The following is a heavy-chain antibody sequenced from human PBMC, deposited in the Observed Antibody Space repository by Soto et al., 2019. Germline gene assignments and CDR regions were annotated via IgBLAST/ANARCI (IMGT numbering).Heavy chain of an antibody. Sequence: SETLSLTCAVYGGSFSGYYWSWIRQPPGKGLEWIGEINHSGSTNYNPSLKSRVTISVDTSKNQFSLKLSSVTAADTAVYYCARGDGYDLNYYYYMDVWGKGTTVTVS. CDR2: INHSGST. CDR1: GGSFSGYY. J-gene: IGHJ6*03. V-gene: IGHV4-34*01. D-gene: IGHD5-12*01. CDR3: ARGDGYDLNYYYYMDV.